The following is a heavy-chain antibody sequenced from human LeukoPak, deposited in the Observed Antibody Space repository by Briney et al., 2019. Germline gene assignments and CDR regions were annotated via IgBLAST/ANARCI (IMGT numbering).Heavy chain of an antibody. V-gene: IGHV3-74*01. CDR2: INMDGTTV. D-gene: IGHD6-13*01. J-gene: IGHJ5*02. CDR3: AKERSGIAAAGTGWFDP. CDR1: GFTFSTYW. Sequence: GGSLRLSCAASGFTFSTYWMHWVRQSPGKGLVWVSRINMDGTTVSYAGSVEGRFTISRDNAKNTLYLQMNSLRAEDTALYYCAKERSGIAAAGTGWFDPWGQGTLVTVSS.